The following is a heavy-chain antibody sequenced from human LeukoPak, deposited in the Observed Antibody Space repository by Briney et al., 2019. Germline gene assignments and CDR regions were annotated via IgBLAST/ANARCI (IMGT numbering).Heavy chain of an antibody. CDR1: GYTLTSYG. CDR2: ISTYNGNT. Sequence: ASVKVSCKASGYTLTSYGISWVRQAPGQGLEWMGWISTYNGNTNYAQKLQGRVTMTTDTSTSTAYMELRSLRSDDTAVYYCARGDGYCSSTSCRWPDAFDIWGQGTMVTVSS. CDR3: ARGDGYCSSTSCRWPDAFDI. J-gene: IGHJ3*02. V-gene: IGHV1-18*01. D-gene: IGHD2-2*03.